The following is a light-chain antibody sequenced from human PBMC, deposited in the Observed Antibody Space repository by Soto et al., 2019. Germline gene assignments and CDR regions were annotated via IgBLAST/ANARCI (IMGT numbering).Light chain of an antibody. V-gene: IGKV1D-12*01. J-gene: IGKJ4*01. CDR3: QQTNSFPLT. Sequence: DIQMTQSPSSVSASVGDRVTITCRASQGISTWLAWFQQKPGKAPKLLIAAASKLQSGVPSRFIGSGSGTDFTHTLNSLQPEGFATYYCQQTNSFPLTFGGGTKVDIK. CDR1: QGISTW. CDR2: AAS.